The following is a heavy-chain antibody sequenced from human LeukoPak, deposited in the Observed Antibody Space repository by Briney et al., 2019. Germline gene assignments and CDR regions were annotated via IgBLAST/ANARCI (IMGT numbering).Heavy chain of an antibody. CDR1: GGSISSYY. CDR2: IYYSGST. J-gene: IGHJ6*03. Sequence: SETLSPTCTVSGGSISSYYWSWIRQPPGKGLEWIGYIYYSGSTNYNPSLKSRVTISVDTSKNQLSLKLSSVTAADTAVYYCAKAFPRGYYYMDVWGKGTTVTVSS. V-gene: IGHV4-59*01. D-gene: IGHD3-10*01. CDR3: AKAFPRGYYYMDV.